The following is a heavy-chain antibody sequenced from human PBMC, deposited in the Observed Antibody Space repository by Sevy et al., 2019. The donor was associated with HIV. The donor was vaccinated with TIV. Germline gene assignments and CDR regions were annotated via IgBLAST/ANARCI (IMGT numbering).Heavy chain of an antibody. V-gene: IGHV3-48*02. D-gene: IGHD2-15*01. CDR3: ASRGYCGGGSCYSGPNDY. CDR2: ISSSSGTR. J-gene: IGHJ4*02. Sequence: GGSLRLSRAASTFTFSSYSMHWVRQAPGKGLEWVSYISSSSGTRYYADSVKGRFTISRDNAKNSLFLQMNSLRDEDTAVYYCASRGYCGGGSCYSGPNDYWGQGTLVTVSS. CDR1: TFTFSSYS.